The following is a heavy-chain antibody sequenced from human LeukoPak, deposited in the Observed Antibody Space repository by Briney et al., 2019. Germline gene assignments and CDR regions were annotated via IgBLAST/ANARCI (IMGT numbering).Heavy chain of an antibody. CDR2: ISGSGGST. CDR1: GXTFSSYA. Sequence: GGSLRLSCAASGXTFSSYAMSWVRQAPGKGLEWVCTISGSGGSTYYADSVKGRFTISRDNSKNTLYVQMNSLGAEDTAVYYCARDDRGIQEYFQHWGQGTLVTVSS. J-gene: IGHJ1*01. D-gene: IGHD1-1*01. CDR3: ARDDRGIQEYFQH. V-gene: IGHV3-23*01.